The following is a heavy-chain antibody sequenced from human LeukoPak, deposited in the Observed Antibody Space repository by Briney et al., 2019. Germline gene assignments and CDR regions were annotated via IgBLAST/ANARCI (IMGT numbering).Heavy chain of an antibody. D-gene: IGHD2-2*01. CDR1: GYTLTELS. J-gene: IGHJ4*02. Sequence: GASVKVSCKVSGYTLTELSMHWVRQAPGKGLEWMGGFDPEDGETIYAQKFQGRVTMTEDTSTDTAYMELSSLRSEDTAVYYCATGLYCSSTSCYDYWGQGTLVTVSS. CDR3: ATGLYCSSTSCYDY. V-gene: IGHV1-24*01. CDR2: FDPEDGET.